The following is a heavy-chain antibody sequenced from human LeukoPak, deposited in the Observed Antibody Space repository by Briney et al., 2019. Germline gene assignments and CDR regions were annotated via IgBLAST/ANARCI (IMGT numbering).Heavy chain of an antibody. V-gene: IGHV3-33*08. Sequence: PGRSLRLSCAASGFTFSSYGMHWVRQAPGKGLEWVAVTWYDGSNKYYADSVKGRITISRDNSKNTLYLQMNSLRAEDTAVYYCARVVERYYYYYGMDVWGQGTTVTVSS. D-gene: IGHD3-10*01. J-gene: IGHJ6*02. CDR2: TWYDGSNK. CDR1: GFTFSSYG. CDR3: ARVVERYYYYYGMDV.